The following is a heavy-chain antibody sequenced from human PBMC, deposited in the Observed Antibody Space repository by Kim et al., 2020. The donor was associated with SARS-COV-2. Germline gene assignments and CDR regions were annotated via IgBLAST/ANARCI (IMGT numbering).Heavy chain of an antibody. CDR2: ISGSGGST. J-gene: IGHJ4*02. CDR1: GFTFSSYA. D-gene: IGHD3-22*01. V-gene: IGHV3-23*01. Sequence: GGSLRLSCAASGFTFSSYAMSWVRQAPGKGLEWVSAISGSGGSTYYADSVKGRFTISRDNSKNTLYLQMNSLRAEDTAVYYCAKDGPRGYDSSGYYYGSNTPGYYFDYWGQGTLVTVSS. CDR3: AKDGPRGYDSSGYYYGSNTPGYYFDY.